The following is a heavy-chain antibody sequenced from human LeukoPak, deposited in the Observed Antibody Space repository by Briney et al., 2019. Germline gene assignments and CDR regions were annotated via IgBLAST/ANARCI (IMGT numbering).Heavy chain of an antibody. CDR2: FDPEDGET. CDR3: ATGRATTEGWYKEFDY. V-gene: IGHV1-24*01. Sequence: ASVKVSCKVSGYTLTELSMHWVRQAPGKGLEWMGGFDPEDGETIYAQKFQGRVTMTEDTSTDTAYMELSSLRPEDTAVYYCATGRATTEGWYKEFDYWGQGTLVTVSS. J-gene: IGHJ4*02. D-gene: IGHD1-14*01. CDR1: GYTLTELS.